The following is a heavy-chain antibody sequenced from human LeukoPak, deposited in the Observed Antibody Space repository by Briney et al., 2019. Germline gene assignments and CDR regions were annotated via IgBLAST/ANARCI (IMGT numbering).Heavy chain of an antibody. V-gene: IGHV4-59*01. Sequence: SETLSLTCTVSGGSISSYYWSWIRQPPGKGLEWIGYIYYSGSTNYNPSLKSRVTISVDTSKNQFSLKLSSVTAADTAVYYCARLRRDGYNPYFDYWGQGTLVTVSS. CDR2: IYYSGST. CDR3: ARLRRDGYNPYFDY. J-gene: IGHJ4*02. D-gene: IGHD5-24*01. CDR1: GGSISSYY.